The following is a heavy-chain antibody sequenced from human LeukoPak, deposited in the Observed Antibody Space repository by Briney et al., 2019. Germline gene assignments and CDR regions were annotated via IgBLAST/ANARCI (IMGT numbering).Heavy chain of an antibody. CDR1: GYRFTNYW. CDR2: INPGDSGT. D-gene: IGHD5-18*01. CDR3: ARGGSYRYGSSDY. Sequence: GESLKISCKGSGYRFTNYWIGWVRQMPGKGLEWMGIINPGDSGTRYSPSFQGQVTMSVDESITTAYLQWSSLRASDSAIYYCARGGSYRYGSSDYWGQGTLVTVSS. V-gene: IGHV5-51*01. J-gene: IGHJ4*02.